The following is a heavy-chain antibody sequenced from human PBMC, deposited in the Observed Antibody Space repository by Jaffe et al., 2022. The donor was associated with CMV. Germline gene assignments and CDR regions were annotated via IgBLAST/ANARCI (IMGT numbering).Heavy chain of an antibody. CDR3: ARGAPAVAGPDPKDFDY. Sequence: QVQLVESGGGVVQPGRSLRLSCAASGFTFSSYGMHWVRQAPGKGLEWVAVIWYDGSNKYYADSVKGRFTISRDNSKNTLYLQMNSLRAEDTAVYYCARGAPAVAGPDPKDFDYWGQGTLVTVSS. CDR1: GFTFSSYG. CDR2: IWYDGSNK. J-gene: IGHJ4*02. D-gene: IGHD6-19*01. V-gene: IGHV3-33*08.